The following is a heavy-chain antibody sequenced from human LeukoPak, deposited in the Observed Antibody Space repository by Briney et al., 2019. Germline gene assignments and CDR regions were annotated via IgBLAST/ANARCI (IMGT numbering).Heavy chain of an antibody. D-gene: IGHD6-6*01. Sequence: GRSLRLSCAASGFTFDDYAMHWVPQAPGKGLEWVSGISWNSGSIGYADSVKGRFTISRDNAKNSLYLQMNSLRAEDMALYYCAKDIGSSSGLDYWGQGTLVTVSS. CDR3: AKDIGSSSGLDY. CDR1: GFTFDDYA. J-gene: IGHJ4*02. V-gene: IGHV3-9*03. CDR2: ISWNSGSI.